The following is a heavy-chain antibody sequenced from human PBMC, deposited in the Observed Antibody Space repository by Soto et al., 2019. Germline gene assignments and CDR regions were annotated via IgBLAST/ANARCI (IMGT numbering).Heavy chain of an antibody. CDR3: AIGSGWQDMDY. V-gene: IGHV4-4*07. Sequence: ETLSPTCPVSGVSISNYYWSWIRQPAGKGLEWIGRIYGSGSTDYNPSLKSRVTMSADTSKNQFSLNLKSVTAADTAVYYCAIGSGWQDMDYWGQGTLVTVSS. CDR1: GVSISNYY. D-gene: IGHD6-19*01. CDR2: IYGSGST. J-gene: IGHJ4*02.